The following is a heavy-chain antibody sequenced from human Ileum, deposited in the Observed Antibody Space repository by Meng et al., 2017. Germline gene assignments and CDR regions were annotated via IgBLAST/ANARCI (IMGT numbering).Heavy chain of an antibody. CDR3: ARERRHYYGSGSFDY. J-gene: IGHJ4*02. Sequence: QVQPQESGPGLVKPSQTLSLTCRVSGASLSTGGYYWGWIRQQPGKGLEWIGYSYYNGSPFYNPSLRSRVTISVDTSKDQFSLKLTSVTAADTAVYYCARERRHYYGSGSFDYWGQGILVTVSS. CDR2: SYYNGSP. D-gene: IGHD3-10*01. V-gene: IGHV4-30-4*01. CDR1: GASLSTGGYY.